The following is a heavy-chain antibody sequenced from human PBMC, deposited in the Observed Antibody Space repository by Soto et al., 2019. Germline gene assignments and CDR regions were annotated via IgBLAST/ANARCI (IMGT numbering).Heavy chain of an antibody. CDR3: VKAHGYDFDY. CDR1: GFTFSSYA. V-gene: IGHV3-64D*06. D-gene: IGHD5-12*01. J-gene: IGHJ4*02. Sequence: PGGSLRLSCSASGFTFSSYAMHWVRQAPGKGLEYVSAITSNGGTKDYADSVKGRFTISRDNSNNTLYFQMSSLRAEDTAVYYCVKAHGYDFDYWGQGTLVPSP. CDR2: ITSNGGTK.